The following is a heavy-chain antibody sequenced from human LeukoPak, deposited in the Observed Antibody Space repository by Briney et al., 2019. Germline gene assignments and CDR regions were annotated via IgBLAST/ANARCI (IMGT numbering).Heavy chain of an antibody. J-gene: IGHJ5*02. CDR2: IIPIFATA. V-gene: IGHV1-69*13. Sequence: ASVKVSCKASGGTFSSYAISWVRQAPGQGLEWMGGIIPIFATANYAQKFQGRVTITADESTSTAYMELSSLRSEDTAVYYCARGICGGDCYTNWFDPWGQGTLVTVSS. CDR1: GGTFSSYA. D-gene: IGHD2-21*01. CDR3: ARGICGGDCYTNWFDP.